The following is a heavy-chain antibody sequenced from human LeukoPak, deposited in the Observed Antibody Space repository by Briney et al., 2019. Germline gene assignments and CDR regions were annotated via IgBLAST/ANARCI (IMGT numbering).Heavy chain of an antibody. V-gene: IGHV3-23*01. CDR2: ISNSDGST. CDR1: GFTFSSYA. J-gene: IGHJ5*02. CDR3: AKDISTSS. D-gene: IGHD2/OR15-2a*01. Sequence: PGGSLRLSCVASGFTFSSYAMSWVRQAPGKGLEWVSDISNSDGSTYYAGSVKGRFTISRDNSKNTLYLHMTSLGAEDTAIYYCAKDISTSSWGQGTLVTVSS.